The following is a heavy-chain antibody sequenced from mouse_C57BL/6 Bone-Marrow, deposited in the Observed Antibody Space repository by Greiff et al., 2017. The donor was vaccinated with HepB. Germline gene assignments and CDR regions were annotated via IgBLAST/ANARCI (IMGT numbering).Heavy chain of an antibody. D-gene: IGHD2-3*01. CDR1: GYTFTDYE. CDR3: TRSDDVYYRYWFAY. J-gene: IGHJ3*01. CDR2: IDPDTGGT. Sequence: QVQLQQSGAELVRPGASVTLSCKASGYTFTDYEMHWVKQTPVHGLEWIGAIDPDTGGTAYNQKFKGKAILTADKSSSTAYMELRSLTSEDSAVYYCTRSDDVYYRYWFAYWGQGTRVTVSA. V-gene: IGHV1-15*01.